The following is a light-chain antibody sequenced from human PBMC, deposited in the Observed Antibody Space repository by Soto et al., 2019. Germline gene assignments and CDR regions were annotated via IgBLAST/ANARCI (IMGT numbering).Light chain of an antibody. Sequence: QSALTQPASVSGSPAQSITISCTGSSSDVGGSGLVSWYQFHPGKAPKLLIFEGFKRPSGVSNRFSGSKSGSTGSLTISGLQTEDEADYYCCSYAGRSTWDVVFGGGTKLTVL. CDR2: EGF. J-gene: IGLJ2*01. CDR3: CSYAGRSTWDVV. CDR1: SSDVGGSGL. V-gene: IGLV2-23*01.